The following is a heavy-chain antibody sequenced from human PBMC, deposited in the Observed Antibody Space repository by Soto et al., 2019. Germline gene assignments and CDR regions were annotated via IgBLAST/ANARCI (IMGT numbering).Heavy chain of an antibody. CDR1: GFTFSSYA. CDR3: ARTRAGLNFIAVAGLTEFDP. V-gene: IGHV3-30-3*01. Sequence: GGSLRLSCAASGFTFSSYAMHWVRQAPGKGLEWVAVISYDGSNKYYADSVKGRFTISRDNSKNTLYLQMNSLRAEDTAVYYCARTRAGLNFIAVAGLTEFDPWGQGTLVTVSS. D-gene: IGHD6-19*01. J-gene: IGHJ5*02. CDR2: ISYDGSNK.